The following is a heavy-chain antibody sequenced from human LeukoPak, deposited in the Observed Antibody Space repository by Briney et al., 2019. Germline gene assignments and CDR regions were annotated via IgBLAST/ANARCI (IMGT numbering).Heavy chain of an antibody. CDR1: GGTFSSYA. V-gene: IGHV1-69*13. CDR2: IIPIFGTA. J-gene: IGHJ6*02. CDR3: ARVSDYYYYGMDV. Sequence: SVKVSCKASGGTFSSYAINWVRQAPGQGLEWMGGIIPIFGTANYAQKFQGRVTITADESTSTAYMELSSLRSEDTAVYYCARVSDYYYYGMDVWGQGTTVTVSS.